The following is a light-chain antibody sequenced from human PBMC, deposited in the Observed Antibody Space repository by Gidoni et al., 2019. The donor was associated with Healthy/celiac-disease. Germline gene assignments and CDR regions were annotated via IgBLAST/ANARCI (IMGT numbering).Light chain of an antibody. J-gene: IGKJ1*01. CDR1: QSVLYSSNNKNY. V-gene: IGKV4-1*01. Sequence: DIVLTQSPDSLVVSLGERATINCKSSQSVLYSSNNKNYLAWYQQKPGQPPKLLISWASTRESGVPDRFSGSGSGTDFTLTISSLQAGDVAVYFCQQYYSTRRTFGQXTKVEAK. CDR3: QQYYSTRRT. CDR2: WAS.